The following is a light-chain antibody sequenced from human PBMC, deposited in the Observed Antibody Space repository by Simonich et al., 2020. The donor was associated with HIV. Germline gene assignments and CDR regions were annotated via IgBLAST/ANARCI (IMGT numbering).Light chain of an antibody. CDR2: WAS. V-gene: IGKV4-1*01. Sequence: DIVMTQSPDSLAVSLGERATFNCKSSRSVLYSSNNKNYLAWYQQKPGQPPKLLMYWASTRESGVPDRFSGSGSGTDFTLTISSLQAEDVAVYFCQQCHTHPHTFGQGTKVEIK. CDR1: RSVLYSSNNKNY. J-gene: IGKJ2*01. CDR3: QQCHTHPHT.